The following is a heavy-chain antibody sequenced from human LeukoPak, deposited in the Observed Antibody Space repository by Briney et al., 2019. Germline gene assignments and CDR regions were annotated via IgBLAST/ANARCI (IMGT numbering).Heavy chain of an antibody. CDR1: GATFSSYA. V-gene: IGHV1-69*05. D-gene: IGHD3-10*01. CDR3: ARDFSGFWYFDL. Sequence: SVKVSCKASGATFSSYAISWVRQAPGQGLQWMGGIIPIFGTANYAQKFQGRVTITTGESTSTAYMELSSLRSDDTAVYYCARDFSGFWYFDLWGRGTLVTVSS. J-gene: IGHJ2*01. CDR2: IIPIFGTA.